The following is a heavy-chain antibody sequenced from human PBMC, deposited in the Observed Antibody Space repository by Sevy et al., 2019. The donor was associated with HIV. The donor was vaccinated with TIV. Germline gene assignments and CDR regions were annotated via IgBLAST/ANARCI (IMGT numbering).Heavy chain of an antibody. D-gene: IGHD3-22*01. Sequence: GGSLRLSCAASGFTFSNYAMSWVRQVPGKGLQWVSVISTSGDNTYYADSVKGRFTISRDNSKNILYLQMSSLSAEDTAVYFCAKDPPNQDYYDSSSSGYFDSWGQGTLVTVSS. J-gene: IGHJ4*02. CDR1: GFTFSNYA. CDR2: ISTSGDNT. CDR3: AKDPPNQDYYDSSSSGYFDS. V-gene: IGHV3-23*01.